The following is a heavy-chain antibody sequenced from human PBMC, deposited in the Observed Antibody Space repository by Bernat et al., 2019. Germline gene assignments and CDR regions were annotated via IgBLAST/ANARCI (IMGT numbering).Heavy chain of an antibody. D-gene: IGHD2-15*01. J-gene: IGHJ4*02. CDR2: ISTYNTNT. V-gene: IGHV1-18*01. CDR3: ARDHCSGGSCYLDF. CDR1: GYTYTSHG. Sequence: QVQLAQSGAELKKPGASVKVSCKASGYTYTSHGISWVRQAPGDRLEWMGWISTYNTNTKYAEKFQDRVTISSDTSTSTADMELRSLRSDDTAIYYCARDHCSGGSCYLDFWGKGTLVTVSS.